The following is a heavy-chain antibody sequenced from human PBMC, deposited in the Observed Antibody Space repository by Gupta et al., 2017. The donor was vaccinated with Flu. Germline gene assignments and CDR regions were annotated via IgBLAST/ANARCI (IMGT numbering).Heavy chain of an antibody. J-gene: IGHJ5*02. CDR2: TNHRGST. V-gene: IGHV4-34*02. CDR3: ARGRSGDIVVVPAAKEAGGWFDP. CDR1: GGSFRAYY. Sequence: VQLQQWGAGLSKPSEPLSLTCAVYGGSFRAYYLSWLRQPPGKGLEGKGETNHRGSTNYNPTRKSRVTISVDTSKNQFSLKLSAVTAADTAVYYWARGRSGDIVVVPAAKEAGGWFDPWGQGTLVTVSS. D-gene: IGHD2-2*01.